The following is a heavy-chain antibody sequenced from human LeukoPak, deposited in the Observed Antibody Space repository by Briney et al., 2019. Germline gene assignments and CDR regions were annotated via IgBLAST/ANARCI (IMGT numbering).Heavy chain of an antibody. V-gene: IGHV3-33*01. CDR2: IWYDGSNK. D-gene: IGHD3-10*01. CDR3: ARDPVLLWFGEPPAPYYFDY. CDR1: GFTFSSYG. Sequence: GRSLRLSCAASGFTFSSYGMHWVRQAPGKGLEWVAVIWYDGSNKYYADSVKGRFTISRDNSKNTLYLQMNSLRAEDTAVYYCARDPVLLWFGEPPAPYYFDYWGQGTLVTVSS. J-gene: IGHJ4*02.